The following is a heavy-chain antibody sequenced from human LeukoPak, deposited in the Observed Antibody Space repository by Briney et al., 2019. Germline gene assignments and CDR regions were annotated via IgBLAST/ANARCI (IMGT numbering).Heavy chain of an antibody. CDR3: ARDSTSQSPAAGFSHYYYYMDV. Sequence: GGSLRLSCAASGCTVGSNYMSWVRQAPGKGLEWVSVIYSGDNTYYADSVKGRFTISRDNSKNTLNLQMNSLRAEDTAVYYCARDSTSQSPAAGFSHYYYYMDVWGKGTTVTVSS. CDR2: IYSGDNT. V-gene: IGHV3-53*01. J-gene: IGHJ6*03. CDR1: GCTVGSNY. D-gene: IGHD6-13*01.